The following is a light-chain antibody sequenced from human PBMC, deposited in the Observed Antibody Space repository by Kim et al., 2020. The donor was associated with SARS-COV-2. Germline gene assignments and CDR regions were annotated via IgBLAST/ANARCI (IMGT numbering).Light chain of an antibody. CDR2: GKN. CDR3: NSRDNNGKVV. CDR1: SLRSYD. Sequence: SPELTQDPAVSVALGQTVTITCQGDSLRSYDASWYHQKAGQAPVLVIYGKNDRPSGIPDRFSGSRSGNTASLTITGAQAEDAADYYCNSRDNNGKVVFGG. J-gene: IGLJ3*02. V-gene: IGLV3-19*01.